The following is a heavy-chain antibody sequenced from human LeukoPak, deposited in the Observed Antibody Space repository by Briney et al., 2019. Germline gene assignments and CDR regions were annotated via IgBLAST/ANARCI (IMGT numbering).Heavy chain of an antibody. CDR3: ARVGVTTGSYFDY. D-gene: IGHD4-17*01. CDR1: GGSMSSYY. J-gene: IGHJ4*02. CDR2: IYSGGST. V-gene: IGHV3-66*01. Sequence: ETMSLTCTVSGGSMSSYYWSWIRQPPGKGLEWVSVIYSGGSTYYADSVKGRFTISRDNSKNTLYLQMNSLRAEDTAVYYCARVGVTTGSYFDYWGQGTLVTVSS.